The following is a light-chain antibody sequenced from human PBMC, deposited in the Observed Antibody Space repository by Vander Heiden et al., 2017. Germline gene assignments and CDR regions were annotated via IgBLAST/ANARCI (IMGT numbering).Light chain of an antibody. CDR2: GAS. CDR3: QQYGSSPSIT. Sequence: EIELTQSPGTLSLSPGERATLSCRASQSVSSSYLAGCQQKPGQATRLLIHGASSSATGSPDRCSGSGCGTAFTRTISRLEPQDFAVYYCQQYGSSPSITFGQGTRLEIK. V-gene: IGKV3-20*01. CDR1: QSVSSSY. J-gene: IGKJ5*01.